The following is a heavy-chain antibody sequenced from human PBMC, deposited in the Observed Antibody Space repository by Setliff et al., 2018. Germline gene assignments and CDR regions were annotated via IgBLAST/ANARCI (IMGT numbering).Heavy chain of an antibody. CDR1: GYTFTSYD. CDR3: ARERSSSWPTKYYFDY. D-gene: IGHD6-13*01. J-gene: IGHJ4*02. V-gene: IGHV1-69*10. Sequence: SVKVSCKASGYTFTSYDINWVRQATGQGLEWMGGIIPILGIANYAQKFQGRVTITADESTSTAYMELSSLRSEDTAVYYCARERSSSWPTKYYFDYWGQGTLVTVSS. CDR2: IIPILGIA.